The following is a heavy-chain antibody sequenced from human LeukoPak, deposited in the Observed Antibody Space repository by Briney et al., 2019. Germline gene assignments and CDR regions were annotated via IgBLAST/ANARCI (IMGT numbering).Heavy chain of an antibody. CDR3: ARSDYYGSGSSFDY. CDR1: GYTFTGNY. J-gene: IGHJ4*02. CDR2: INTNTGNP. D-gene: IGHD3-10*01. V-gene: IGHV7-4-1*02. Sequence: GASVKVSCRASGYTFTGNYIHWVRQAPGHGLEWMGWINTNTGNPTYAQGFTGRFVFSLDTSVSTAYLQISSLKAEDTAVYYCARSDYYGSGSSFDYWGQGTLVTVSS.